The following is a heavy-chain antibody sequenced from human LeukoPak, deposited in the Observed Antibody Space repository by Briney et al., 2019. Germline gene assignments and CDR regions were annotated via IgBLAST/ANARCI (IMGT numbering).Heavy chain of an antibody. J-gene: IGHJ5*02. V-gene: IGHV3-13*01. Sequence: GGSLRLSCAASGFTFSSYDMHWVRQATGKGLEWVSAIGTAGDTYYPGSVKGRFTISRENAKNSLYLQMNSLRAGDTAVYYCARAYPSLWWFDPWGQGTLVTVSS. CDR2: IGTAGDT. D-gene: IGHD2-2*02. CDR1: GFTFSSYD. CDR3: ARAYPSLWWFDP.